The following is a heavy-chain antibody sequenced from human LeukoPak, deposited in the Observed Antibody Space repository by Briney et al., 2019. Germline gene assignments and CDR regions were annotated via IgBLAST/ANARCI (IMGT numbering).Heavy chain of an antibody. V-gene: IGHV1-3*01. CDR2: INAGNGNT. J-gene: IGHJ4*02. CDR1: GYTFTSYD. CDR3: ARGGSTGWPFDC. D-gene: IGHD6-19*01. Sequence: ASVKVSCKASGYTFTSYDINWVRQATGQGLEWMGWINAGNGNTKYSQKFQGRVTITRDTSASTAYMELSSLRSEDTAVYHCARGGSTGWPFDCWGQGTLVTVSS.